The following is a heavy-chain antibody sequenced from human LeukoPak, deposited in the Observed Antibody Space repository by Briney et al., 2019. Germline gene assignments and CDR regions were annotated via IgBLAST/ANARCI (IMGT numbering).Heavy chain of an antibody. Sequence: GGSLRLSCAASGFSFNSDWMDWVRQAPGKGLEWVANIKHDESEKNYLDSVKGRFTISRDNSKNTLYLQMNSLRAEDTAVYYCARDFGSSGWYDYWGQGTLVTVSS. D-gene: IGHD6-19*01. V-gene: IGHV3-7*01. CDR3: ARDFGSSGWYDY. CDR2: IKHDESEK. CDR1: GFSFNSDW. J-gene: IGHJ4*02.